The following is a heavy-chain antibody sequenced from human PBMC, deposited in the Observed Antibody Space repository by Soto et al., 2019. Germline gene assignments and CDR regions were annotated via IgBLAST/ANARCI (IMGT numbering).Heavy chain of an antibody. CDR2: IYPGDSDT. CDR1: GYSFATHW. V-gene: IGHV5-51*01. J-gene: IGHJ4*02. Sequence: GESLKISCKGSGYSFATHWIGWVRQMPGKGLEWMAIIYPGDSDTRYSPSFQGQVTISADKSISTAYLQWSSLKASDTAMYYCARQVTTVGHDWGQGSLVTVSS. CDR3: ARQVTTVGHD. D-gene: IGHD1-1*01.